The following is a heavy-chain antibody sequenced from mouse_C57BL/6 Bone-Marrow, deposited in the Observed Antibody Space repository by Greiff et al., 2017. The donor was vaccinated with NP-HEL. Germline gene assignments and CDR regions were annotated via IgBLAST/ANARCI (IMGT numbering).Heavy chain of an antibody. CDR2: IDPSDSYT. V-gene: IGHV1-69*01. Sequence: QVQLQQPGAELVMPGASVKLSCKASGYTFTSYWMHWVKQRPGQGLVWIGEIDPSDSYTNYNQKFKGKSTLTVDKSSSTAYMQLSSLTSEDSAVYYCAITTVVAPYWYFDVWGTGTTVTVSS. CDR3: AITTVVAPYWYFDV. J-gene: IGHJ1*03. CDR1: GYTFTSYW. D-gene: IGHD1-1*01.